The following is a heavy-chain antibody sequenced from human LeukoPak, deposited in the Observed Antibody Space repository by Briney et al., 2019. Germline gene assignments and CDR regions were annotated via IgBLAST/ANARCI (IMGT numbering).Heavy chain of an antibody. CDR2: VFYSGST. CDR1: GGSINNYY. D-gene: IGHD3-22*01. J-gene: IGHJ4*02. V-gene: IGHV4-59*08. Sequence: SGTLSLTCTVSGGSINNYYWSWIRQPPGKGLEWVGYVFYSGSTSYNPSLKSRVTISVDTSKNQFSLKLNSVTAADTAVYYCARHYYTDPFDYWGQGTLVTVSS. CDR3: ARHYYTDPFDY.